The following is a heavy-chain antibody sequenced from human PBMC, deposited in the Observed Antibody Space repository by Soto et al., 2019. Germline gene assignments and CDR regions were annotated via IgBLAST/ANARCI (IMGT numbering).Heavy chain of an antibody. D-gene: IGHD4-17*01. CDR3: ATQRGDYGDYVPGYFDY. J-gene: IGHJ4*02. CDR1: GGSISSGGYY. Sequence: PSETLSLTCTVSGGSISSGGYYWSWIRQHPGKGLEWIGYIYYSGSTYYNPSLKSRVTISVDTSKNQFSLKLSSVTAADTAVYYCATQRGDYGDYVPGYFDYWGQGTLVTVSS. V-gene: IGHV4-31*03. CDR2: IYYSGST.